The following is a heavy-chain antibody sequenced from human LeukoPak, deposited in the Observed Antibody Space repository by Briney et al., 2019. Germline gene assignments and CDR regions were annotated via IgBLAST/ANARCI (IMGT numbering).Heavy chain of an antibody. Sequence: PGGSLRLSCAASGLTFDDYAMHWVRQAPGKGLEWVSLISSNGGSTYYADSVKGRFTISRDNSKNSLYLQMNSLRTEDTALYYCAKDKYDILTGPFDYWGQGTLVTVSS. J-gene: IGHJ4*02. D-gene: IGHD3-9*01. V-gene: IGHV3-43*02. CDR3: AKDKYDILTGPFDY. CDR2: ISSNGGST. CDR1: GLTFDDYA.